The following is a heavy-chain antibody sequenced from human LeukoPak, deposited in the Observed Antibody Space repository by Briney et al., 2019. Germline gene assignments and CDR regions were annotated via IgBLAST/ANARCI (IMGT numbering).Heavy chain of an antibody. CDR2: IYYTGST. CDR1: GGSISSGNYY. Sequence: SETLSLTCTVSGGSISSGNYYWGWIRQPPGTALEWIGSIYYTGSTNYNPSLKSRVTISVDTSKNQFSLKLRSVTAADTAVCYCARRYYYDSGSYLYFFDFWGQGTLVTVSS. V-gene: IGHV4-39*01. CDR3: ARRYYYDSGSYLYFFDF. D-gene: IGHD3-10*01. J-gene: IGHJ4*02.